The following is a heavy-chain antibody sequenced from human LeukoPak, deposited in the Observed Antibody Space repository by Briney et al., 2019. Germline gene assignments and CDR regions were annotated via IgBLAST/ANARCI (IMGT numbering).Heavy chain of an antibody. CDR3: ARGCSSTSCHTADNWFDP. CDR2: ISSSSSYT. CDR1: GFTFSSYA. J-gene: IGHJ5*02. Sequence: AGGSLRLSCAASGFTFSSYAMSWIRQAPGKGLEWVSYISSSSSYTNYADSVKGRFTISRDNAKNSLYLQMNSLRAEDTAVYYCARGCSSTSCHTADNWFDPWGQGTLVTVSS. D-gene: IGHD2-2*01. V-gene: IGHV3-11*06.